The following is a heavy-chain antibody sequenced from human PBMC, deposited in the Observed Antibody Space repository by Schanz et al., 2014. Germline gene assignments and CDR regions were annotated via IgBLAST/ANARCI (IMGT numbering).Heavy chain of an antibody. Sequence: EVRLVESGGGLVKPGGSLRLSCAASGFTFSSYSMSWVRQAPGKGLGWVSFISSSSDYINYADSVKGRFTISRVDAKNSVHLQMNSLSAEDTAVYYCARGAGGLDTWGQGTPVTVSS. D-gene: IGHD3-16*01. V-gene: IGHV3-21*02. CDR1: GFTFSSYS. CDR2: ISSSSDYI. CDR3: ARGAGGLDT. J-gene: IGHJ5*02.